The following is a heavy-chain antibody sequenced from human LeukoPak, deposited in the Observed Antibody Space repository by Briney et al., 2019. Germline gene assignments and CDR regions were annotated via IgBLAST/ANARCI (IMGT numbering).Heavy chain of an antibody. J-gene: IGHJ1*01. D-gene: IGHD2-21*02. CDR1: GFTFSSYG. CDR3: TRDTRAFCGGDCFPEYFQH. V-gene: IGHV3-33*01. CDR2: IWYDGSNK. Sequence: PGGSLRLSCAASGFTFSSYGMHWVRQAPGKGLEWVAVIWYDGSNKYYADSVKGRFTISRDNAKNSLYLQMNSLRADDTALYYCTRDTRAFCGGDCFPEYFQHWGQGTLVTVSS.